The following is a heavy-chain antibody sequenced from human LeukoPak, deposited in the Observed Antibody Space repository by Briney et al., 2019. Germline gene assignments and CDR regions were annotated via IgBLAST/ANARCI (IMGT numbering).Heavy chain of an antibody. J-gene: IGHJ5*02. D-gene: IGHD6-6*01. CDR2: VDPEDGET. Sequence: GASVKVSCKASGYTFTDYYMHWVQQAPGKGLEWMGRVDPEDGETIYAEKFQGRVTITADTSTDTAYMELSSLRSEDTAVYYCATQELSIAAHNWFDPWGQGTLVTVSS. CDR3: ATQELSIAAHNWFDP. V-gene: IGHV1-69-2*01. CDR1: GYTFTDYY.